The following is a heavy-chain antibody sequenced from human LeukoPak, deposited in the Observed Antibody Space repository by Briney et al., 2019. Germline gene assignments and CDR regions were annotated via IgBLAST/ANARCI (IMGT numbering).Heavy chain of an antibody. Sequence: GGSLRLSCAASEFTFSNYAMRWVRQAPGKGLEWVAVISYDGSNKYYADSVKGRFTISRDNSKNTLYLQMNSLRPEDTALYYCARVSERLLPSFKWFDPWGQGTLVTVSS. CDR1: EFTFSNYA. D-gene: IGHD2-21*02. V-gene: IGHV3-30-3*01. J-gene: IGHJ5*02. CDR3: ARVSERLLPSFKWFDP. CDR2: ISYDGSNK.